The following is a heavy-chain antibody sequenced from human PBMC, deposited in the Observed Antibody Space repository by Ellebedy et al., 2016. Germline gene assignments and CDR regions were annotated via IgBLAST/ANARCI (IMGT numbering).Heavy chain of an antibody. V-gene: IGHV4-34*01. CDR3: ARGRGDLAFDY. CDR1: GGSFSGYY. Sequence: SETLSLXXAVYGGSFSGYYWSWIRQPPGKGLEWIGEINHSGSTNYNPSLKSRVTISVDTSKNQFSLKLSSVTAADTAVYYCARGRGDLAFDYWGQGTLVTVSS. CDR2: INHSGST. D-gene: IGHD3-10*01. J-gene: IGHJ4*02.